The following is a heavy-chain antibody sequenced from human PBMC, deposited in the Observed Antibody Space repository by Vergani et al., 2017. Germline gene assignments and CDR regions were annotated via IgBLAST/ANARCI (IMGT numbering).Heavy chain of an antibody. D-gene: IGHD3-3*01. V-gene: IGHV1-69*02. CDR1: GGTFSSYT. CDR2: IIPILGIA. Sequence: QVQLVQSGAEVKKPGSSVKVSCKASGGTFSSYTISWVRQAPGQGLEWMGRIIPILGIANYAQKFQGRVTITADKSTRTAYIELSSLRSEDTAVYYCVSGSGYYDFDYWGQGTLVTVSS. CDR3: VSGSGYYDFDY. J-gene: IGHJ4*02.